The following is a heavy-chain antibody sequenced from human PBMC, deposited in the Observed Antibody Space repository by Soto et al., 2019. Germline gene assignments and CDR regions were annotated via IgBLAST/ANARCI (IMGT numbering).Heavy chain of an antibody. J-gene: IGHJ6*03. CDR1: GCSISSYY. CDR3: ARAMVRGVIHYYYMDV. CDR2: IYYSGST. Sequence: SETPSLTCTVSGCSISSYYWSWIRQPPGKGLEWIGYIYYSGSTNYNPSLKSRVTISVDTSKNQFSLKLSSVTAADTAVYYCARAMVRGVIHYYYMDVWGKGTKVTVSS. D-gene: IGHD3-10*01. V-gene: IGHV4-59*01.